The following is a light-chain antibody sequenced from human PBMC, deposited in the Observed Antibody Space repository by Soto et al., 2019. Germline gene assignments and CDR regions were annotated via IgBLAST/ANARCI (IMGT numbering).Light chain of an antibody. Sequence: EIVMTQSPATLSVSPGERATLSCRASQSVSSNLAWYQQKPGQAPRLLIYDASTRAPGIPARFSGSGSGTEFTLTISSLQSEDFAVYYCQQYNNWPPTFGQGTKLEIK. V-gene: IGKV3-15*01. CDR1: QSVSSN. CDR3: QQYNNWPPT. CDR2: DAS. J-gene: IGKJ2*01.